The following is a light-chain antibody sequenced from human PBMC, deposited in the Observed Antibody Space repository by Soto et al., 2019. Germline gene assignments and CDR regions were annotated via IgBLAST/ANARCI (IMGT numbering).Light chain of an antibody. V-gene: IGKV3-11*01. CDR3: QQRSNWPIP. CDR1: QSVSSC. Sequence: EIVLTQSPATLSLSPGERATLSCRASQSVSSCLAWYQQKPGQAPRRLIYDASNRATGIPARFSGSGSGTDFTLTISSLEPEDFAVYYCQQRSNWPIPFGQGTKV. CDR2: DAS. J-gene: IGKJ1*01.